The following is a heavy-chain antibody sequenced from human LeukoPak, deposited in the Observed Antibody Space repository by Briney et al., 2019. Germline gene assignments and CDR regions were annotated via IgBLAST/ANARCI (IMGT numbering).Heavy chain of an antibody. CDR2: INPSAGST. J-gene: IGHJ4*02. CDR1: GYTFTSHY. V-gene: IGHV1-46*01. D-gene: IGHD3-3*01. CDR3: AAPGASGFVGNFWSGPLDY. Sequence: ASVKVSCRASGYTFTSHYMHWVRQAPGQGLEWMGIINPSAGSTSYPQKSQGRVTMTRDTSTSTVYMELSSLRSDDTAVYYCAAPGASGFVGNFWSGPLDYWGQGTLVTVSS.